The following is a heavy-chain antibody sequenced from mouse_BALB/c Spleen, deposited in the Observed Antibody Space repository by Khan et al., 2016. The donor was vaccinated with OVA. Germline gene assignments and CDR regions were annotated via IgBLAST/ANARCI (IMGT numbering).Heavy chain of an antibody. CDR3: AREYGNCHDAMGY. V-gene: IGHV2-9*02. CDR1: GFSLTSYG. D-gene: IGHD2-10*02. J-gene: IGHJ4*01. CDR2: IWAGGST. Sequence: QVQLKESGPGLVAPSQSLSITCTVSGFSLTSYGVHWVRQPPGKGLEWLGVIWAGGSTNYNSALMSRLSISKDNSKSQVFLKMSSLQTDDTAMYYCAREYGNCHDAMGYWGQGTSVTVSS.